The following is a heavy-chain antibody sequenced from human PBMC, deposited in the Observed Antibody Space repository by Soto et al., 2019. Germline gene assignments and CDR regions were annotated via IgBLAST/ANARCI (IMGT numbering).Heavy chain of an antibody. J-gene: IGHJ6*02. Sequence: GESLNLSFKGSGYSFTSYWIGWVRQLPGKGLEWMGIIYPGDSDTRYSPSFQGQVTISADKSISTAYLQWSSLKASDTAMYYCARRGRGYYYYYGMDVWGQGTTVTVSS. D-gene: IGHD2-15*01. CDR2: IYPGDSDT. CDR3: ARRGRGYYYYYGMDV. V-gene: IGHV5-51*01. CDR1: GYSFTSYW.